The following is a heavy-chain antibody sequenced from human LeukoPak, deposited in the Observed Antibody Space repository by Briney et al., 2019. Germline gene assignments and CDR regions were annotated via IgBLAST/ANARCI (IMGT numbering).Heavy chain of an antibody. V-gene: IGHV4-59*08. CDR2: IYYSGNT. D-gene: IGHD3-16*01. J-gene: IGHJ4*02. CDR1: GGSISTYY. CDR3: ARRVTGRGTYYFDY. Sequence: LETLSLTCTVSGGSISTYYWTWIRQPPGKGLEWIGYIYYSGNTNYNPALKSRVTISLDTSKNQFSLKLNSVTGADTAVYYCARRVTGRGTYYFDYWGQGSLVTVSS.